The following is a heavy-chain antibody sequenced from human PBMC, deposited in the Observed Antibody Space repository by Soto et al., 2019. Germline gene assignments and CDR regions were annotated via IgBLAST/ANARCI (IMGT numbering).Heavy chain of an antibody. V-gene: IGHV3-33*01. J-gene: IGHJ4*02. Sequence: QVQLVESGGGVVQPGGSLRRSCAASGFTFSNYGMHWVRQAPGTGLEWVAVIWYDGNNKYYADSVKGRFTISRDNSNNTLYVQMTSLRAEDTAVYYCARGLHSLFDYWGQGTLVTVSS. CDR3: ARGLHSLFDY. CDR1: GFTFSNYG. D-gene: IGHD2-21*01. CDR2: IWYDGNNK.